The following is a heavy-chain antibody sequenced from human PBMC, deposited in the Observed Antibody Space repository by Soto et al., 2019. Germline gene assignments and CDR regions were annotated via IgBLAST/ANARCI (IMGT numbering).Heavy chain of an antibody. Sequence: SVKLSCKASGCTFSSYAISWVRQAPGQGLEWMGGIIPIFGTANYAQKFQGRVTITADESTSTAYMELSSLRSEDTAVYYCATTSRDGYNYCFDYWGQGTLVTVSS. CDR1: GCTFSSYA. CDR3: ATTSRDGYNYCFDY. J-gene: IGHJ4*02. CDR2: IIPIFGTA. V-gene: IGHV1-69*13. D-gene: IGHD5-12*01.